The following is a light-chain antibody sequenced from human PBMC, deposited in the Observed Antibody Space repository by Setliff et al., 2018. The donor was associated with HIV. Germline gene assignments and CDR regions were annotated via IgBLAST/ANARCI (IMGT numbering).Light chain of an antibody. CDR2: DVD. CDR3: CSYAGSNSLG. Sequence: SVTISCTGSSNDVGGYKHVSWYQQRPGKAPKLLIYDVDRRPSGVPDRISGSKSGNTASLTISGLQIEDEAHYYCCSYAGSNSLGFGGGTK. V-gene: IGLV2-11*01. J-gene: IGLJ2*01. CDR1: SNDVGGYKH.